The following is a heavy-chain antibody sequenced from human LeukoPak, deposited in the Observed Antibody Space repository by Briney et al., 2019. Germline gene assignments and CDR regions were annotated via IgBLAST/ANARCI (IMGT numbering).Heavy chain of an antibody. V-gene: IGHV4-4*09. CDR3: ASSSSGWSNDYFDY. Sequence: PSETLSLTCTVSGGSISSYYWSWIRQPPGKGLEWIGYIYTSGSTNYNPSLKSRVTISVDTSKNRFSLKLSSVTAADTAVYYCASSSSGWSNDYFDYWGQGTLVTVSS. J-gene: IGHJ4*02. D-gene: IGHD6-19*01. CDR2: IYTSGST. CDR1: GGSISSYY.